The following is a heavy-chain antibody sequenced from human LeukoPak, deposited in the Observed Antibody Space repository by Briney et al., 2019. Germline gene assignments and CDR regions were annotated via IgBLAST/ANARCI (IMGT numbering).Heavy chain of an antibody. V-gene: IGHV4-59*08. D-gene: IGHD2/OR15-2a*01. J-gene: IGHJ4*02. CDR2: ISDIGSI. CDR3: AGHHPRNTVDF. CDR1: GGSISSYY. Sequence: SETLSFTCTGSGGSISSYYWSWLRQPPGKGLEWIAYISDIGSINYNPSLKSRVTISLETSKNQFSLKLSSVTAADTAVYYCAGHHPRNTVDFWGQGTLVTVSS.